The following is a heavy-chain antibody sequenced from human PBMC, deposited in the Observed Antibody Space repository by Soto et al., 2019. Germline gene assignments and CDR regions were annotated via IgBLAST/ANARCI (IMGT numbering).Heavy chain of an antibody. CDR3: ARGFHCSGGSCYYYYYHMDV. Sequence: SETLSLTCTVSGGSISSGGYYWSWIRQHPGKGLEWIGYIYYSGSTYYNPSLKSRVTMSIDTSKNQFSLNLSSVTAADTAVYYCARGFHCSGGSCYYYYYHMDVWGQGTTVTVSS. CDR2: IYYSGST. J-gene: IGHJ6*02. CDR1: GGSISSGGYY. V-gene: IGHV4-31*03. D-gene: IGHD2-15*01.